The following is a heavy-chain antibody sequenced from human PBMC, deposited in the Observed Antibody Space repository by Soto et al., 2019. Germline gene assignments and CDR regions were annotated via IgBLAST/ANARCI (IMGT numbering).Heavy chain of an antibody. J-gene: IGHJ5*02. CDR1: GYTFTSYA. V-gene: IGHV1-69*10. Sequence: SVKVACKTSGYTFTSYAVRWVRQAPGQGLEWMGWIIPILGIANYAQKFQGRVTITADKSTSTAYMELSSLRSEDTAVYYCARAGIAVAGPFDPWGQGTLVTVSS. CDR2: IIPILGIA. D-gene: IGHD6-19*01. CDR3: ARAGIAVAGPFDP.